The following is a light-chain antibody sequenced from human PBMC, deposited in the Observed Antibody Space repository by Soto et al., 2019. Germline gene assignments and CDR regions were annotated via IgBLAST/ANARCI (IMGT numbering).Light chain of an antibody. CDR3: RQYGSSPLYT. CDR2: GAS. Sequence: EIVLTQSPGTLSLSPGERATLSCRASQSLSSYLAWYQQKPGQAPRLLIYGASSRATGIPDRFSGSGSGTDFTLTISRLEPEDFAVYYCRQYGSSPLYTFGQGTKLEIK. CDR1: QSLSSY. J-gene: IGKJ2*01. V-gene: IGKV3-20*01.